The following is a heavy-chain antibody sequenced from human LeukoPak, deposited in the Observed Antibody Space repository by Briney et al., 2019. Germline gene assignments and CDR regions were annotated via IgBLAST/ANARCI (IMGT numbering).Heavy chain of an antibody. CDR1: GGSFSGYY. V-gene: IGHV4-34*01. CDR3: ARALGPRIAVAGT. J-gene: IGHJ4*02. D-gene: IGHD6-19*01. Sequence: SETLSLTCAVYGGSFSGYYWSWIRQPPGKGLEWIGEINHSGSTNYNPSLKSRVTISVDTSKNQFSLKLSSVTAADTAVYYCARALGPRIAVAGTWGQGTLVTVSS. CDR2: INHSGST.